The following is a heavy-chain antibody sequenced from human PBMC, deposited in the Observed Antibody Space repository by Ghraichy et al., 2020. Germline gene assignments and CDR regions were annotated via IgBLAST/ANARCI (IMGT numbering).Heavy chain of an antibody. J-gene: IGHJ4*02. CDR1: GYTFTGYY. Sequence: ASVKVSCKASGYTFTGYYMHWVRQAPGQGLEWMGRINPNSGGTNYAQKFQGRVTMTRDTSISTAYMELSRLRSDDTAVYYCARAVAAYSSSSRGIDYWGQGTLVTVSS. V-gene: IGHV1-2*06. CDR3: ARAVAAYSSSSRGIDY. D-gene: IGHD6-6*01. CDR2: INPNSGGT.